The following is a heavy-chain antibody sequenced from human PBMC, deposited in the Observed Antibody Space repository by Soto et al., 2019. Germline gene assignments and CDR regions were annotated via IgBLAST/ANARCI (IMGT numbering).Heavy chain of an antibody. Sequence: QVQLQESGPGLVKPSETLSLTCTVSGGSVSSGGYFWSWIRQPPGKGLEWIGHISYSGSTKYNPSRESRVTISVDTSNKNFSLKLASVTAADTAVYYCARAPYSSGWPDSWGQGTLVTVSS. J-gene: IGHJ4*02. CDR3: ARAPYSSGWPDS. CDR1: GGSVSSGGYF. V-gene: IGHV4-61*03. CDR2: ISYSGST. D-gene: IGHD6-19*01.